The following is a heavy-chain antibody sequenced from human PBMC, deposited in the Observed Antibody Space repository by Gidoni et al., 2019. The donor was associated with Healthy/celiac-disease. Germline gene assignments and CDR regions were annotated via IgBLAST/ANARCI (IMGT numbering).Heavy chain of an antibody. Sequence: EVQLVESGGGLVQPGGSLRLSCAASGFTFSSYSMNWVRQAPGKGLECVSYISSSSSTIYYADSVKGRFTISRDNAKNSLYLQMNSLRDEDTAVYYCARDHGLVRGVITSPYYYYYGMDVWGQGTTVTVSS. V-gene: IGHV3-48*02. J-gene: IGHJ6*02. CDR1: GFTFSSYS. D-gene: IGHD3-10*01. CDR3: ARDHGLVRGVITSPYYYYYGMDV. CDR2: ISSSSSTI.